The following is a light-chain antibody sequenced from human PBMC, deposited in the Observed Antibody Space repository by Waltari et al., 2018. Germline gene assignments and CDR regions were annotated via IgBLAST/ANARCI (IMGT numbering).Light chain of an antibody. J-gene: IGKJ1*01. CDR2: SAS. Sequence: DIQVTQSPSSLSAAVGDRVSTTCRASQSIGNYSNWYQQKPGKAPKLLIYSASSLQSGVPSRFSGSGSGTDFTLTITSLQPEDFAIYYCQETYSSPPSTFGQGTKVESK. CDR3: QETYSSPPST. CDR1: QSIGNY. V-gene: IGKV1-39*01.